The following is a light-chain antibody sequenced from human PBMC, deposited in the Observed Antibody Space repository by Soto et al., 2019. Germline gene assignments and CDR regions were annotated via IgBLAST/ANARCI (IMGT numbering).Light chain of an antibody. CDR1: QGIRKD. CDR3: LQHNSFPFT. CDR2: AAS. Sequence: DIQMTQSPSSLSASIGDRVTITCRASQGIRKDLGWFQQKPGKAPKRLIYAASTLESGVPSRFSGSGSGTEFTLTISSPQPEDFATYYCLQHNSFPFTFGQGTKVDIK. V-gene: IGKV1-17*01. J-gene: IGKJ2*01.